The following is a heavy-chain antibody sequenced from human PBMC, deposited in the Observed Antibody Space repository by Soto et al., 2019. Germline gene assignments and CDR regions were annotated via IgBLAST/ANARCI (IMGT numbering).Heavy chain of an antibody. D-gene: IGHD3-22*01. J-gene: IGHJ5*02. CDR3: ARDQTYYFDSSGRNWFDP. CDR2: INAGNGDT. V-gene: IGHV1-3*01. CDR1: GYTFVTYG. Sequence: QVQLVQSGAEVRKPGASVKVSCKASGYTFVTYGIHWVRQAPGERLEWMGWINAGNGDTKYSQKFQGRLSVTRDTSATAVYMELSSLRSADTAVYYYARDQTYYFDSSGRNWFDPWGQGTQVTVSP.